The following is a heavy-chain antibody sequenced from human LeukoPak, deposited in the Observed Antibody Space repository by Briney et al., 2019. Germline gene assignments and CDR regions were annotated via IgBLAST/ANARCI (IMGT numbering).Heavy chain of an antibody. D-gene: IGHD3-22*01. CDR2: ISAYNGNT. CDR1: GYTFTSYG. J-gene: IGHJ4*02. Sequence: ASVKVSCKASGYTFTSYGISWVRQAPGQGLEWMGWISAYNGNTNYAQKLQGRVTMTTDTSTSTAYMELRSLRSDDTAVYYCARVGVLYYDSSGYPDYWGQGTLVTVSS. CDR3: ARVGVLYYDSSGYPDY. V-gene: IGHV1-18*01.